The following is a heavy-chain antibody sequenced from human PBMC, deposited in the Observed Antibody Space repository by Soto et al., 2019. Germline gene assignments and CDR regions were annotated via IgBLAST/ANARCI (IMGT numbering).Heavy chain of an antibody. CDR1: GFTFSSYS. Sequence: EVQLVESGGGLVKPGGSLRLSCAASGFTFSSYSMNWVRQAPGKGLEWVSSISSSSSYIYYADSVKGRFTISRDNAKNSLYLQMNSLRAEDTAVYYCARDSSYFISTSCYSDAFDIWGQGTMVTVSS. V-gene: IGHV3-21*01. J-gene: IGHJ3*02. D-gene: IGHD2-2*01. CDR2: ISSSSSYI. CDR3: ARDSSYFISTSCYSDAFDI.